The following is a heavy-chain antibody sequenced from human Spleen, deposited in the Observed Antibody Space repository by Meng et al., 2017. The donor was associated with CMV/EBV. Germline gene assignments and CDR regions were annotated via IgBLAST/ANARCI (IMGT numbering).Heavy chain of an antibody. CDR2: INVGNGDT. Sequence: KVSCKAYGYIFSTYAIHWVRQAPGQGLEWMGWINVGNGDTKFSQKVQGRVTLTRDTSASTAYIDLTSLRSEDPTVYYCARSITAAGSIWGQGTLVTVSS. V-gene: IGHV1-3*01. CDR3: ARSITAAGSI. CDR1: GYIFSTYA. D-gene: IGHD6-13*01. J-gene: IGHJ4*02.